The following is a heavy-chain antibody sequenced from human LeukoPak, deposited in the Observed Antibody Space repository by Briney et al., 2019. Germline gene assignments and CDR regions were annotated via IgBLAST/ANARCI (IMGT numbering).Heavy chain of an antibody. CDR2: VHLDGRT. CDR1: GGSVSSTNG. CDR3: AREGDFYRPPDS. J-gene: IGHJ4*02. D-gene: IGHD3-3*01. Sequence: PSETLSPSPGVSGGSVSSTNGWTWVRQPPGKGLEWIGEVHLDGRTNYNPSLKSRLTMSVDLSENHVSLKLTSVTAADTAVYYGAREGDFYRPPDSWGQGTLVTVSS. V-gene: IGHV4-4*02.